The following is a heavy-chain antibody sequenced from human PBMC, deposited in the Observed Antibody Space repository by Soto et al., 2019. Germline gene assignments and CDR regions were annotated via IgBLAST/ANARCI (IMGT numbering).Heavy chain of an antibody. CDR1: GFDFTTFS. V-gene: IGHV3-21*03. Sequence: PGGSLRLSCAASGFDFTTFSMNWVRQAPGKGLEWVSFISPSSPYTSYADSVKGRFIISGDNAENSVYLQMNSLRAEDTGVYYCARSPENISSGYPGAFDFCHPGTLVAVSS. J-gene: IGHJ4*02. CDR3: ARSPENISSGYPGAFDF. CDR2: ISPSSPYT. D-gene: IGHD3-9*01.